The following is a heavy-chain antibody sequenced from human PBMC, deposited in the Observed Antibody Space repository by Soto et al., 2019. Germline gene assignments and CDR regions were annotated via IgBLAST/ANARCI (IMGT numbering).Heavy chain of an antibody. V-gene: IGHV3-23*01. J-gene: IGHJ5*02. CDR1: GFTFSNYA. Sequence: QPGGSLRLSCAASGFTFSNYAMSWVRQAPGKGLEWVSTLSGSGGSTYYADSVKGRFTISRDNSKNTLYLQMNSLRAEDTAVYYCAKDTVPVATPWLDPWGQGTLVTVSS. CDR3: AKDTVPVATPWLDP. CDR2: LSGSGGST. D-gene: IGHD2-2*01.